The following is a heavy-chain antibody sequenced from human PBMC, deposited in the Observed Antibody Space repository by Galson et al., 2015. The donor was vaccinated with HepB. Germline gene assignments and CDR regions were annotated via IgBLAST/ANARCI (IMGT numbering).Heavy chain of an antibody. CDR1: GGTFSSYA. CDR2: IIPIFGTA. CDR3: AILESGEELLRGGNDAFDI. V-gene: IGHV1-69*13. D-gene: IGHD1-26*01. J-gene: IGHJ3*02. Sequence: SVKVSCKASGGTFSSYAISWVRQAPGQGLEWMGGIIPIFGTANYAQKFQGRVTITADESTSTAYMELSSLRSEDTAVYYCAILESGEELLRGGNDAFDIWGQGTMVTASS.